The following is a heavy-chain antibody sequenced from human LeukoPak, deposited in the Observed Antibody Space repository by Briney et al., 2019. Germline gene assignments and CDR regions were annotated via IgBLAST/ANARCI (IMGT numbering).Heavy chain of an antibody. CDR1: GFIFSDYW. J-gene: IGHJ4*02. Sequence: GGSLRLSCVVSGFIFSDYWMSWVRQAPGKGLEWVANIKQDGSAKHYVDSVKGRFTISRDNAKNSLYLQMNSLRAEDTAVYYCARDGPAAGLYFDYWGQGMLVTVSS. CDR3: ARDGPAAGLYFDY. CDR2: IKQDGSAK. V-gene: IGHV3-7*03. D-gene: IGHD6-13*01.